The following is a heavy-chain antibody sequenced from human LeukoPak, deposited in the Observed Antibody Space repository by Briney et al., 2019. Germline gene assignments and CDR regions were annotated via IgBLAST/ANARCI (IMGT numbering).Heavy chain of an antibody. CDR3: ARDSGIAVAGSGIYFDY. V-gene: IGHV3-48*03. Sequence: GGSLRLSCAASGFTFSSYEMNWVRQAPGKGLEWVSYISSSGSTIYYADSVKGRFTISRDNAKNSLYVQMNSLRAEDTAVYYCARDSGIAVAGSGIYFDYWGQGTLVTVSS. CDR1: GFTFSSYE. J-gene: IGHJ4*02. CDR2: ISSSGSTI. D-gene: IGHD6-19*01.